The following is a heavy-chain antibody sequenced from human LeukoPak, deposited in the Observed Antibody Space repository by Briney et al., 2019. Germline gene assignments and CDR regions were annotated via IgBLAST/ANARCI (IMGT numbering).Heavy chain of an antibody. CDR1: GYTFTSYH. V-gene: IGHV1-46*01. CDR3: ARVQLAWFGELSYFDN. Sequence: ASVKVSCKASGYTFTSYHMHWARQAPGQGLEWMGIINPSGGATIYAQKFQGRVTMTSDTSTSTVYMELSSLRSEDTAVYYCARVQLAWFGELSYFDNWGQGTLVTVSS. D-gene: IGHD3-10*01. J-gene: IGHJ4*02. CDR2: INPSGGAT.